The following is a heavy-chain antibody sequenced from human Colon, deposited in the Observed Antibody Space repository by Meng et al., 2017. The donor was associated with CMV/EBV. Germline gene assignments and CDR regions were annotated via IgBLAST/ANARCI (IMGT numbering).Heavy chain of an antibody. J-gene: IGHJ3*02. CDR1: GFIFSRAW. Sequence: GESLKISCVGSGFIFSRAWMTWVRQAPGKGLELIGRIKSNADGGTADYAAPVKGRFTISRDNSKRSSYLQLSGLRADDTAVYYCARDRCGINGCHNDADIWGQGTMVTVSS. CDR2: IKSNADGGTA. CDR3: ARDRCGINGCHNDADI. D-gene: IGHD2-21*01. V-gene: IGHV3-15*05.